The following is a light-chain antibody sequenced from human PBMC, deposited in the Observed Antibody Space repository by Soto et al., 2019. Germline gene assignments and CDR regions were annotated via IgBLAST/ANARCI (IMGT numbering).Light chain of an antibody. CDR3: QQHGSSPRT. CDR1: QSVSSNY. CDR2: DAS. V-gene: IGKV3-20*01. J-gene: IGKJ1*01. Sequence: EIVLTQSPGTLSLSPGERVTLSCRASQSVSSNYLAWYQQKPGQAPRLLLYDASSRATGIPDRFSGRGSGTDFTLTISRLEPEDFAVYYCQQHGSSPRTFGQGTKVEIK.